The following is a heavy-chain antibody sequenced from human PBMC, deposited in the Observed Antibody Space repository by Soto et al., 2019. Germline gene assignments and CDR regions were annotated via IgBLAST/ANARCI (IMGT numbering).Heavy chain of an antibody. V-gene: IGHV3-48*03. Sequence: PGGSLRLSCAASGFPFSNYEMNWVRQAPGKGLEWVAYISSGGDTIHYADSVRGRFTVSRDNARNSLSLQMNTLRVQDTALYYCARDRAAGGYWGQGTLVTVSS. CDR2: ISSGGDTI. J-gene: IGHJ4*02. CDR1: GFPFSNYE. D-gene: IGHD6-13*01. CDR3: ARDRAAGGY.